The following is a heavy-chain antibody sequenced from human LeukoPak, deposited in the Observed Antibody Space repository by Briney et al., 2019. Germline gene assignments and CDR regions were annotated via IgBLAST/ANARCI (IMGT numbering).Heavy chain of an antibody. CDR3: AKGPTDSCWEKLHD. D-gene: IGHD1-26*01. V-gene: IGHV3-23*01. Sequence: GGSLRLSCDASGFTVNSYAMNWVRQAPGKGLEWVSVISASGDNTYYADSVKGRFTISRDESKNTLYLQMNSLRAEDTAVYYCAKGPTDSCWEKLHDWGQGTLVTVSS. CDR2: ISASGDNT. J-gene: IGHJ4*02. CDR1: GFTVNSYA.